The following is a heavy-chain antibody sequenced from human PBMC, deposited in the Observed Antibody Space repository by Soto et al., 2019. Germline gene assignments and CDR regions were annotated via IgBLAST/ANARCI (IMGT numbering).Heavy chain of an antibody. CDR3: AKDLNYGDFWDYLDS. CDR1: GFSFDEYA. V-gene: IGHV3-9*01. Sequence: EVQLVESGGGSTQPGRSLRLSCAASGFSFDEYAMHWVRRAPGKGLEWVSGISWNSGKIDYADSVKGRFIISRDNAKNSLFLQMNSLRAEDTALYYCAKDLNYGDFWDYLDSWGQGTLVTVSS. CDR2: ISWNSGKI. J-gene: IGHJ4*02. D-gene: IGHD4-17*01.